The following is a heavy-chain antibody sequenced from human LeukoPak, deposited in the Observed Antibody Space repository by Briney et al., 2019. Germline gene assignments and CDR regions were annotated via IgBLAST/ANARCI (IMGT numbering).Heavy chain of an antibody. CDR1: GFTFDDYA. CDR3: ARGFDWKFDY. J-gene: IGHJ4*02. Sequence: PGRSLRLSCAASGFTFDDYAMHWVRQAPGKGLEWVSVIYSGGSTYYADSVKGRFTISRDNSKNTLYLQMNSLRAEDTAVYYCARGFDWKFDYWGQGTLVTVSS. CDR2: IYSGGST. D-gene: IGHD3-9*01. V-gene: IGHV3-53*01.